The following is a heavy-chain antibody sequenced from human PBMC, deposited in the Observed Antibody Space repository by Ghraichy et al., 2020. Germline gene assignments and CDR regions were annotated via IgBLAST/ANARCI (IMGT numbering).Heavy chain of an antibody. Sequence: SETLSLTCAVYGGSFSRYYWSWIRQPPGKGLEWIAEINHTGSTNYNPSLKSRVSISVDTSRSQFSLKLASVTAADTAVYYCARGRSFYYGPASHYNKFDSWGQGTMVNV. CDR1: GGSFSRYY. CDR3: ARGRSFYYGPASHYNKFDS. CDR2: INHTGST. D-gene: IGHD3-10*01. J-gene: IGHJ4*01. V-gene: IGHV4-34*01.